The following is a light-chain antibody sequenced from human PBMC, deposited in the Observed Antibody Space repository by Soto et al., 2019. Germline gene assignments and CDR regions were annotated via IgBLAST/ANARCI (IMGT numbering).Light chain of an antibody. Sequence: EIVLTQSPGTLSLSPGERATLSCRASQSVSSSYLAWYQQKPGQAPRLLIYDASKRATGFPDRFSGSGSGTDFTLTISRLEPEDFAVYYCLQYGNSPQTFGQGTKVEIK. V-gene: IGKV3-20*01. J-gene: IGKJ1*01. CDR1: QSVSSSY. CDR3: LQYGNSPQT. CDR2: DAS.